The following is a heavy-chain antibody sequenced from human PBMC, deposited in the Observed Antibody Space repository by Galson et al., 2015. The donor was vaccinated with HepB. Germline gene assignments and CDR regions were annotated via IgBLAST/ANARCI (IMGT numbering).Heavy chain of an antibody. CDR2: INHRGRT. CDR3: PRGTAMVFADY. Sequence: ETLSLTCAVYGGSFSGYYWSWMRQPPGKGLEWIGEINHRGRTNYNPSLKSRVTISGDNTKNQFSLKLSSVTAADPAVYYCPRGTAMVFADYWGQGTLVTVAS. CDR1: GGSFSGYY. V-gene: IGHV4-34*01. J-gene: IGHJ4*02. D-gene: IGHD5-18*01.